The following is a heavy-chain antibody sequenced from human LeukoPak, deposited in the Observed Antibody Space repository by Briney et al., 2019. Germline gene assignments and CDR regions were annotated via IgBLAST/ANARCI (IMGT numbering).Heavy chain of an antibody. Sequence: SQTLSLTCTVSGGSISSGSYYWSWIRQPAGKGLEWIGRIYTSGSTNCNPSLKSRVTISVDTSKNQFSLKLSSVTAADTAVYYCARDLGIIDAFDIWGQGTMVTVSS. CDR1: GGSISSGSYY. J-gene: IGHJ3*02. CDR3: ARDLGIIDAFDI. CDR2: IYTSGST. D-gene: IGHD3-16*01. V-gene: IGHV4-61*02.